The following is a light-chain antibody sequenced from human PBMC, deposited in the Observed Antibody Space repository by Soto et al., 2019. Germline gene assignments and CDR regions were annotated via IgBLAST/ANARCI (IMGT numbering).Light chain of an antibody. CDR1: SSNIGNNF. CDR2: SHN. CDR3: AAWDDSLSGVV. V-gene: IGLV1-47*02. Sequence: QSVLTQPPSPSGTPGQRVTISCSGSSSNIGNNFVFWYQHLPGTAPKLLIYSHNQRPSGVPDRFSGSTSGTSASLAISGLRSEDEADYYCAAWDDSLSGVVFGGGTKLTVL. J-gene: IGLJ2*01.